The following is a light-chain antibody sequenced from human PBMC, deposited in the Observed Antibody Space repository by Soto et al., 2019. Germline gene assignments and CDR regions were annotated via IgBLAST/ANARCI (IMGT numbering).Light chain of an antibody. CDR3: SSYTSSSPYV. CDR1: SSDVGGYNY. V-gene: IGLV2-14*01. CDR2: EVS. J-gene: IGLJ1*01. Sequence: QYALTQPASVSGSPGQSITISCTGTSSDVGGYNYVSWYQQHPGKAPKLMIYEVSNRPSGVSNRFSGSKSGNTASLTISVLQAEDEADYYYSSYTSSSPYVFGTGTKLTVL.